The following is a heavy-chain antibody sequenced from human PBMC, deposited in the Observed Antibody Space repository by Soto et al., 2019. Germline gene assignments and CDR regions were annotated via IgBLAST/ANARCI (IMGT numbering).Heavy chain of an antibody. D-gene: IGHD2-2*01. CDR1: GYRFTNYD. CDR2: ISPYNGDT. CDR3: ARYCSSNSCDHYFDY. Sequence: SVKVSFKASGYRFTNYDISWVRQAPGQGLEWMGWISPYNGDTNYAQKLQGRVTMTTDTSTSTAYMELRSLRSDDTAVYYCARYCSSNSCDHYFDYWGQGTLVTVSS. V-gene: IGHV1-18*01. J-gene: IGHJ4*02.